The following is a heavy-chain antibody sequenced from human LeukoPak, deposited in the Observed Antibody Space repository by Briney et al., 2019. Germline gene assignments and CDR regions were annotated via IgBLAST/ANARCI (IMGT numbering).Heavy chain of an antibody. CDR1: GFTFSSYG. CDR3: AKDSYDSSGYYRALFK. Sequence: PGGSLRLSCAASGFTFSSYGMHWVRQAPGKGLEWVAVISYDGSNKYYADSVKGRFTISRDNSKNTLYLQMNSLRAEDTAVYYCAKDSYDSSGYYRALFKWGQGTLVTVSS. D-gene: IGHD3-22*01. V-gene: IGHV3-30*18. J-gene: IGHJ4*02. CDR2: ISYDGSNK.